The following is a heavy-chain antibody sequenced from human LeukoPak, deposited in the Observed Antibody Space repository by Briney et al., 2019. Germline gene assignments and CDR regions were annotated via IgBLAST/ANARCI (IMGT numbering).Heavy chain of an antibody. CDR2: IIPIFGTA. CDR1: GGTFSSYA. V-gene: IGHV1-69*05. CDR3: ALRESSSIYYYYYMDV. Sequence: SVKVSCKASGGTFSSYAISWVRQAPGQGLEWMGGIIPIFGTANYAQKFQGRVTITTDESRSTAYMELSSLRSEDTAVYYCALRESSSIYYYYYMDVWGKGTTVTVSS. D-gene: IGHD6-6*01. J-gene: IGHJ6*03.